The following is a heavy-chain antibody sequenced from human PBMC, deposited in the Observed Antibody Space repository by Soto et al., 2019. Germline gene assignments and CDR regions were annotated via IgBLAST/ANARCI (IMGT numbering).Heavy chain of an antibody. CDR2: IYYSGST. V-gene: IGHV4-31*03. CDR1: GGSISSGGYY. D-gene: IGHD4-17*01. Sequence: QTLSLTCTVSGGSISSGGYYWSWIRQHPGKGLEWIGYIYYSGSTYYNPSLKSRVTISVDTSKNQFSLKLSSVTAADTAVYYCARGGVDDYLLAYWGQGTLVTVSS. CDR3: ARGGVDDYLLAY. J-gene: IGHJ4*02.